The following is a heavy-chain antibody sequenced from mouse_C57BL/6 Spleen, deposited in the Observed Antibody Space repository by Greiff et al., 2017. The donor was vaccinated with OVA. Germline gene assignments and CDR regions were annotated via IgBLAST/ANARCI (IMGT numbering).Heavy chain of an antibody. CDR3: AITTVVSTPFAY. J-gene: IGHJ3*01. CDR1: GYTFTSYW. CDR2: IHPNSGST. V-gene: IGHV1-64*01. D-gene: IGHD1-1*01. Sequence: QVQLQQSGAELVKPGASVKLSCKASGYTFTSYWMHWVKQRPGQGLEWIGMIHPNSGSTNYNEKFKSKATLTVDKSSSTAYMQLSSLTSEDSAVYYCAITTVVSTPFAYWGQGTLVTVSA.